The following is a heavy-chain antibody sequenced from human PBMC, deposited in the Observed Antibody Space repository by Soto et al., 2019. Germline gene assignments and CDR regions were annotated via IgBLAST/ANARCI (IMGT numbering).Heavy chain of an antibody. D-gene: IGHD4-17*01. J-gene: IGHJ4*02. Sequence: LSCTGPGGSIRGHGWRWIRQPPGKGLEWIGYIYYSGSTNYNPSLKSRVTISVDTSKNQLSLKLSSVTAAGTAVYYCARRYGYYFDYWGQGTLVTVSS. CDR3: ARRYGYYFDY. CDR1: GGSIRGHG. CDR2: IYYSGST. V-gene: IGHV4-59*08.